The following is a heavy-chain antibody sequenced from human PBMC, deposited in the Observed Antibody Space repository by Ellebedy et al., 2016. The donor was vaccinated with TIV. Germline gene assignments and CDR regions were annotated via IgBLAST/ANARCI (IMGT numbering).Heavy chain of an antibody. D-gene: IGHD6-13*01. V-gene: IGHV3-48*01. CDR1: GFTFSRYS. CDR3: AAAAGAGDDAFDI. J-gene: IGHJ3*02. CDR2: ISSSSSTI. Sequence: GESLKISXAASGFTFSRYSMNWVRQAPGKGLEWVSYISSSSSTIYCADSVKGRFTISRDKAKNSLYLQMNSLRAEDTAVYYCAAAAGAGDDAFDIWGQGTMVTVSS.